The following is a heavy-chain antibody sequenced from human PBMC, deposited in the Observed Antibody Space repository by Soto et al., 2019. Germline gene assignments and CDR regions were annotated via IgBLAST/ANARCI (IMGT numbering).Heavy chain of an antibody. CDR3: AKDLLSSSYHHYNYDAFDI. Sequence: GGSLRLSCAASGFTFSSYAMSWVRQAPGKGLEWVSAISGSGGSTYYADSVKGRFTISRDNSKNTLYLQMNSLRAEDTAVYYCAKDLLSSSYHHYNYDAFDIWGQGTMVTVSS. CDR2: ISGSGGST. V-gene: IGHV3-23*01. J-gene: IGHJ3*02. CDR1: GFTFSSYA. D-gene: IGHD2-15*01.